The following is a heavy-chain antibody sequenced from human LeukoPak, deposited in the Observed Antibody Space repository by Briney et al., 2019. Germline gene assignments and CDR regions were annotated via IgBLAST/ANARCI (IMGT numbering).Heavy chain of an antibody. CDR2: ISGNNDNP. CDR1: GYTFSNFG. J-gene: IGHJ4*02. CDR3: ARDGTSTDDY. Sequence: GASVRVSCKASGYTFSNFGINWVRQAPGQGLEWMGWISGNNDNPNYGQKLQGRFTVTTDSSTNTAYMELRNLRLDDTAVYYCARDGTSTDDYWGQGTLVTVSS. V-gene: IGHV1-18*01. D-gene: IGHD2-2*01.